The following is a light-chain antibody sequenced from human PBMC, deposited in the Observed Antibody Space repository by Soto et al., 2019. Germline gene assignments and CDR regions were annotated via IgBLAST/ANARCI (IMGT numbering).Light chain of an antibody. CDR3: SSYTSSSTRV. V-gene: IGLV2-14*01. CDR2: DVS. J-gene: IGLJ1*01. Sequence: QSVLTQPASVSGSPGQSITISCTGTSSDVGGYNYVSWYQQHPGKAPKLMIYDVSNRPSGVSNRFSGSKSGNTASLTISGLQAEDEAVYYCSSYTSSSTRVFGTGTKVTV. CDR1: SSDVGGYNY.